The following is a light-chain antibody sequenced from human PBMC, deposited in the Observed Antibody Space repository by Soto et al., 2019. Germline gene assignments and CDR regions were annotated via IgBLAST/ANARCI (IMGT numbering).Light chain of an antibody. J-gene: IGKJ4*01. CDR1: QSVSST. V-gene: IGKV3-15*01. CDR3: QQYKDWPLT. CDR2: GAS. Sequence: EIVMTQSPATLSLSLGERATLSCRASQSVSSTFAWYQQKPVQAPRLLIYGASTRATGIPARFSGSGSGTEFTLTISSLQSEDFALYYCQQYKDWPLTFGGGTKVDIK.